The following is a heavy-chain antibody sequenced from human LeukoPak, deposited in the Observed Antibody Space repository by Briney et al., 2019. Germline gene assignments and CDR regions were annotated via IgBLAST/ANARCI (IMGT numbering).Heavy chain of an antibody. D-gene: IGHD6-19*01. J-gene: IGHJ4*02. CDR2: IKQDGSEK. CDR3: ARGTFSGWSYFDY. V-gene: IGHV3-7*01. CDR1: GFTFSRYW. Sequence: GGSLRLSCAAAGFTFSRYWMSWVRQAPGKGLEWVANIKQDGSEKYYVDSVKGRFTISRDNAKNSLYLQMNSLRAEDTAVYYCARGTFSGWSYFDYWGQGTLVTVSS.